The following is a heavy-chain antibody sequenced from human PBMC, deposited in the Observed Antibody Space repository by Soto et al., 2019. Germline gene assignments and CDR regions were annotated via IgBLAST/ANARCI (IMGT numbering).Heavy chain of an antibody. J-gene: IGHJ6*04. CDR2: IYYSGST. CDR1: GGSISSYY. V-gene: IGHV4-59*08. Sequence: SETLSLTCTVSGGSISSYYWSWIRQPPGKGLEWIGYIYYSGSTNYNPSLKSRVTISVDTSKNQFSLKLSSVTAADTAVYYCARRVKRTIFGVAREWVDVWGKGTTVTVSS. CDR3: ARRVKRTIFGVAREWVDV. D-gene: IGHD3-3*01.